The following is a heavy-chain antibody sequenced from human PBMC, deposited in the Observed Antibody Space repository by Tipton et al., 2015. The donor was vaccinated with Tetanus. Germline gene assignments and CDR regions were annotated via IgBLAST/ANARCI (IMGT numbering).Heavy chain of an antibody. V-gene: IGHV1-2*02. CDR2: IDPNSGGT. CDR1: GYTFTGYY. Sequence: QMQLVQSGAEVKKPGASVKVSCKASGYTFTGYYIYWVRQAPGQGLEWMGWIDPNSGGTVYAQKFQGRVTMTRDTSISTAYMELGSLRSDDTAVYYCARDRGDYIYYGMDVWGPGTTVTVS. J-gene: IGHJ6*02. CDR3: ARDRGDYIYYGMDV. D-gene: IGHD3-22*01.